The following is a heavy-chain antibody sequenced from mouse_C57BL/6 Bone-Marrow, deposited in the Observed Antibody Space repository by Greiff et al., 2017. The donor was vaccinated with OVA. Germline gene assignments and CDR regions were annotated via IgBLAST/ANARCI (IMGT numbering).Heavy chain of an antibody. D-gene: IGHD1-3*01. CDR3: ARSEWLRNYVDN. J-gene: IGHJ2*01. CDR1: GYTFTDYY. Sequence: QVQLKQSGAELVRPGASVKLSCKASGYTFTDYYIRWVKQRPGQGLEWIARIYPGSGNIYYNEKFKGKATLTAEKSSSPAYMQLSSRTSHDSAFYFCARSEWLRNYVDNWGQGTTLTVSS. CDR2: IYPGSGNI. V-gene: IGHV1-76*01.